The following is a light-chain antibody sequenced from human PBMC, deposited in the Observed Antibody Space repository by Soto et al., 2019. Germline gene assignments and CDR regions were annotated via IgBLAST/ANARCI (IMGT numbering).Light chain of an antibody. J-gene: IGLJ2*01. CDR3: SSYTSSSTYVL. V-gene: IGLV2-14*01. Sequence: QSALTQPASVSGSPGQSITISCTGTSSDVGGYKYVSWYQQHPGKAPKLMIYDVSNRPSGVSNRFSGSKSGNTASLTISGLQAEDEADYYCSSYTSSSTYVLFGGGTQLTVL. CDR1: SSDVGGYKY. CDR2: DVS.